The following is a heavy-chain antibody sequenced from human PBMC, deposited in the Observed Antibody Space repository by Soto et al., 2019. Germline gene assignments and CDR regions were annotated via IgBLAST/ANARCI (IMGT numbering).Heavy chain of an antibody. V-gene: IGHV3-23*01. D-gene: IGHD3-10*01. Sequence: GGSLRLSCAASGFTFSSYAMSWVRQAPGKGLEWVSAISGSGGSTYYADSVKGRFTISRDNSKNTLYLQMNSLRAEDTAVYYCAKVTMVRGVEGVPYYYYGMDVWGQGTTVTVSS. CDR1: GFTFSSYA. CDR2: ISGSGGST. J-gene: IGHJ6*02. CDR3: AKVTMVRGVEGVPYYYYGMDV.